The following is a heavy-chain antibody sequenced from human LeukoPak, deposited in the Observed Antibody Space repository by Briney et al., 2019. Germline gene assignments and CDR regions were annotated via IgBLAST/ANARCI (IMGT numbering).Heavy chain of an antibody. J-gene: IGHJ4*02. CDR3: ARGYGSWSYYLY. V-gene: IGHV4-34*01. CDR2: INHSGST. CDR1: GGSFSGYY. D-gene: IGHD3-10*01. Sequence: KPSETLSLTCAVYGGSFSGYYWSWIRQPRGKGLEWIGEINHSGSTNYNPSLKSRVTMSVDTSKNHFSLKLSSVTAADTAVYYCARGYGSWSYYLYWGQGTLVTVSS.